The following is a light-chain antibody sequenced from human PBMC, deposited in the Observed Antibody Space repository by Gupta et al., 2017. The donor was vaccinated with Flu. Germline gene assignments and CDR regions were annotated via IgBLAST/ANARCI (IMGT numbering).Light chain of an antibody. CDR2: DAS. CDR3: QQRSTWPRLT. V-gene: IGKV3-11*01. CDR1: QSINSY. J-gene: IGKJ4*01. Sequence: DIVLTQSPATLSLSPGERATLSCRASQSINSYLAWYQQKPGQAPRLLIYDASNRATGIPARFSGSGSGTDFTLTISSLEPEDFAVYFCQQRSTWPRLTFGGGTKVEVK.